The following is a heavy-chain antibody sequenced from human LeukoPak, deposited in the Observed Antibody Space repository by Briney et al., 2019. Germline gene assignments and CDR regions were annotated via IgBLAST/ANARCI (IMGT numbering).Heavy chain of an antibody. V-gene: IGHV3-15*07. D-gene: IGHD3-9*01. J-gene: IGHJ4*02. CDR1: GFTFTNAW. Sequence: GGSLRLSCGASGFTFTNAWMHWVRQAPGKGLEWVGRIKTKSEGGTIDYAAPVRGRFTISRDDSENTLYLQMNSLKTEDTALYYCSTDQGGDILTGRWGQGTLVTVSS. CDR3: STDQGGDILTGR. CDR2: IKTKSEGGTI.